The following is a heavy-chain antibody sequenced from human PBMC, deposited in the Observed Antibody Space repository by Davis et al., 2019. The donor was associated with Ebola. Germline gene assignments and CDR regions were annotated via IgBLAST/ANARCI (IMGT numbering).Heavy chain of an antibody. CDR1: GGSVSSGTNY. D-gene: IGHD1-26*01. CDR2: IYHSGST. Sequence: SETLSLTCTVSGGSVSSGTNYWSWIRQPPGKGLEWIGYIYHSGSTNYNPSLKSRVTISVDTSKNQFSLKLSSVTAADTAVYYCARHGGYSGSYHKFYYYYGMDVWGQGTTVTVSS. CDR3: ARHGGYSGSYHKFYYYYGMDV. J-gene: IGHJ6*02. V-gene: IGHV4-61*01.